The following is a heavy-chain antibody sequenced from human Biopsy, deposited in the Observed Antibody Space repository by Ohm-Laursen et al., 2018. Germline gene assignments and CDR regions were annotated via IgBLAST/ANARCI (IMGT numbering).Heavy chain of an antibody. CDR3: ARDPLNGHKHFDY. J-gene: IGHJ4*02. CDR2: INCKLGAT. V-gene: IGHV1-2*02. CDR1: SYTFTDYN. D-gene: IGHD2-8*01. Sequence: SVTVSCKASSYTFTDYNIHWMRQAPGQGLEWLGYINCKLGATNYAQKFQGTVTMTRDTSISRAYLALGSLRSADTSIYYCARDPLNGHKHFDYWGQGSLVTVSS.